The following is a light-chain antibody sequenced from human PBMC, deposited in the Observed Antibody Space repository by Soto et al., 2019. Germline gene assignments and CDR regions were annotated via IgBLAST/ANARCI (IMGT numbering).Light chain of an antibody. V-gene: IGKV3-15*01. CDR2: GAS. CDR1: QSVSSN. J-gene: IGKJ4*01. Sequence: EVVLTQXPXTLSVSPGERATLSCRASQSVSSNLAWYQQRPGQPPRLLIYGASTRATGVPGTFSGSGSGTDFTLTIGSLQSEDFAIYYCQQYNNWPLTFGGGTKVEIK. CDR3: QQYNNWPLT.